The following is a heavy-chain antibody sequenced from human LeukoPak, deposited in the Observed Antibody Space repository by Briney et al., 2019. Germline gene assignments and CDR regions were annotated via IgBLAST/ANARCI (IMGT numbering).Heavy chain of an antibody. D-gene: IGHD3-9*01. Sequence: SETLSLTCTVSGGSISSYYWSWIRQPPGKGLEWIGYIYYSGSTNYSPSLKSRVTISVDTSKNQFSLKLSSVTAADSAVYYCSRVQDILTSLPNGYFDYWGQGTLVTVSS. CDR1: GGSISSYY. J-gene: IGHJ4*02. CDR3: SRVQDILTSLPNGYFDY. V-gene: IGHV4-59*01. CDR2: IYYSGST.